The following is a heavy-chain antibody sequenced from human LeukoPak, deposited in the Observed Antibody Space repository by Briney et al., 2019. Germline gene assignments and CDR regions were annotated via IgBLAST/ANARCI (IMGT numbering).Heavy chain of an antibody. D-gene: IGHD6-13*01. J-gene: IGHJ6*03. V-gene: IGHV1-69*06. CDR3: AREKWQQLEVGSYYYYYMDV. CDR1: GGTFSSYA. Sequence: ASVKVSCKASGGTFSSYAISWVRQAPGQGLEWMGGIIPIFGTANYAQKFQGRVTITADKSTSTAYVELSSLRSEDTAVYYCAREKWQQLEVGSYYYYYMDVWGKGTTVTVSS. CDR2: IIPIFGTA.